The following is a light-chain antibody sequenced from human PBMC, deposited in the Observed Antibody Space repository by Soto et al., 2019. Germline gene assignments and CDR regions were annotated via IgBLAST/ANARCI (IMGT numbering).Light chain of an antibody. CDR3: QQRRNSLT. J-gene: IGKJ5*01. V-gene: IGKV3-11*01. Sequence: EIVLTQSPVTLSLSPGERATLSCRASESVSSSLAWYQQKPGQPPRLLIYGASNRATGIPARFSGSGSGTDFTLTISSLETEDFAVYYCQQRRNSLTFGQGTLLEIK. CDR1: ESVSSS. CDR2: GAS.